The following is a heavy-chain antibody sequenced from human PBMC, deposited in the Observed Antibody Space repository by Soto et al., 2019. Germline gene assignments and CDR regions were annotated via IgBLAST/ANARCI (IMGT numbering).Heavy chain of an antibody. D-gene: IGHD5-12*01. J-gene: IGHJ4*02. CDR2: INPNSGGT. V-gene: IGHV1-2*04. Sequence: ASVKVSCKASGYTFTGYYMHWVRQAPGQGLEWMGWINPNSGGTNYAQKFQGWVTMTRDTSISTAYMELSRLRSDDTAVYYCARDLGGRDGYNYSFDYWGQGTLVTVSS. CDR1: GYTFTGYY. CDR3: ARDLGGRDGYNYSFDY.